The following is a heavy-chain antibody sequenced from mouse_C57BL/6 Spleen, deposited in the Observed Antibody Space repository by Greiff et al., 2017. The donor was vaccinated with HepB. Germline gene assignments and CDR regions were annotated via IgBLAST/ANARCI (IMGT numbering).Heavy chain of an antibody. CDR1: GYTFTSYW. Sequence: LQQPGAELVMPGASVKLSCKASGYTFTSYWMHWVKQRPGQGLEWIGEIDPSDSYTNYNQKFKGKSTLTVDKSSSTAYMQLSSLTSEDSAVYYCARGTTVVATDYAMDYWGQGTSVTVSS. D-gene: IGHD1-1*01. V-gene: IGHV1-69*01. J-gene: IGHJ4*01. CDR3: ARGTTVVATDYAMDY. CDR2: IDPSDSYT.